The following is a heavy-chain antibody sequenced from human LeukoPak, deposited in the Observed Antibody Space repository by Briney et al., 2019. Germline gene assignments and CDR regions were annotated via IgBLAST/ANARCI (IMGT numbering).Heavy chain of an antibody. Sequence: GGSLRLSCAASGFTFSSYAMSWVRQAPGKGLEWVSAISGSGGSTYYADSVKGRFTISRDNSKNTLYLQMNSLRAEDPSVYYCARPTTVTTISADAFDIWGQGTMVTVSS. J-gene: IGHJ3*02. CDR1: GFTFSSYA. CDR3: ARPTTVTTISADAFDI. CDR2: ISGSGGST. V-gene: IGHV3-23*01. D-gene: IGHD4-17*01.